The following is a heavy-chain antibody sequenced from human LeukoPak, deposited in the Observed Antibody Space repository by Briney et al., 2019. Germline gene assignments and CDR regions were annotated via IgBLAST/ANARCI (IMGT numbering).Heavy chain of an antibody. CDR1: GYTFTSYG. J-gene: IGHJ5*02. Sequence: AAVHVSCKASGYTFTSYGSSWVRQAPGQGLEWMGWISPYNGTTNSAQKLQGRVTMTTDTSTSTAYMELRSLRSDDPAVYYCAREYYYRSGRYFSWGQGTLVTVSS. V-gene: IGHV1-18*01. CDR3: AREYYYRSGRYFS. D-gene: IGHD3-10*01. CDR2: ISPYNGTT.